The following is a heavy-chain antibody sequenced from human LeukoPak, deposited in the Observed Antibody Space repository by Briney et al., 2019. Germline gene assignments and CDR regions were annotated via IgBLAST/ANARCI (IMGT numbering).Heavy chain of an antibody. CDR1: GFTVSSNY. Sequence: PGGSLRLSCAASGFTVSSNYMSWVRQAPGKGLEWVSVIHSDGTTYYADSVKGRFTISRDNSKNTLYLQMNSLRAEDTAVYFCAREPGWPGDSWGQGTLVTVSS. CDR2: IHSDGTT. CDR3: AREPGWPGDS. J-gene: IGHJ4*02. D-gene: IGHD2-15*01. V-gene: IGHV3-53*01.